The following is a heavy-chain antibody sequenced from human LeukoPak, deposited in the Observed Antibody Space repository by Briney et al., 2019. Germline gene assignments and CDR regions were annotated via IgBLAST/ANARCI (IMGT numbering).Heavy chain of an antibody. J-gene: IGHJ4*02. CDR1: GFTVSSNY. CDR2: IYSGGST. D-gene: IGHD6-13*01. CDR3: ASDRRSASYSSSWYYFDY. Sequence: GGSLRHSCAASGFTVSSNYMSWVRQAPGKGLEWVSVIYSGGSTYYADSVKGRFTISRDNSKNTLYLQMNSLRAEDTAVYYCASDRRSASYSSSWYYFDYWGQGTLVTVSS. V-gene: IGHV3-53*01.